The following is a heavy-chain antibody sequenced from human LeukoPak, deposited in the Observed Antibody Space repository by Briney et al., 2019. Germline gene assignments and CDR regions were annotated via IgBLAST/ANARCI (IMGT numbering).Heavy chain of an antibody. Sequence: GGSLRLSCAASGFTFSSYEMNWVRQAPGKGLEWVSYISSSGSSIYYADSVKGRFTISRDNAKNSLYLQMDSLRAEDTAVYYCARDWYNNSDAFDLWGQGTMVTVSS. D-gene: IGHD4-11*01. J-gene: IGHJ3*01. CDR1: GFTFSSYE. V-gene: IGHV3-48*03. CDR3: ARDWYNNSDAFDL. CDR2: ISSSGSSI.